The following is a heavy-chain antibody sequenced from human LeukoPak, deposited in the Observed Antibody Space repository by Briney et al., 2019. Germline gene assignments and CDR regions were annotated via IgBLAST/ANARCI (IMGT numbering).Heavy chain of an antibody. Sequence: ASVKVSCKASGYTFTSYGISWVRQAPGQGLEWMGWISAYNGNTNYAQEFQGRVTMTTDTSTGTAYMELRSLRSDDTAVYYCARDLTAVAGNWYFDLWGRGTLVTVSS. J-gene: IGHJ2*01. D-gene: IGHD6-19*01. CDR2: ISAYNGNT. CDR1: GYTFTSYG. CDR3: ARDLTAVAGNWYFDL. V-gene: IGHV1-18*04.